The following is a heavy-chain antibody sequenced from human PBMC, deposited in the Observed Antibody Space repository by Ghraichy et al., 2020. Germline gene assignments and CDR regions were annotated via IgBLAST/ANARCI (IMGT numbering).Heavy chain of an antibody. Sequence: TNYNPSLKSRVTISVDTSKRQFSLRLSSVTAADTTVYYCARSFSSGYNSNWFDPWGQG. J-gene: IGHJ5*02. V-gene: IGHV4-59*01. D-gene: IGHD5-24*01. CDR3: ARSFSSGYNSNWFDP. CDR2: T.